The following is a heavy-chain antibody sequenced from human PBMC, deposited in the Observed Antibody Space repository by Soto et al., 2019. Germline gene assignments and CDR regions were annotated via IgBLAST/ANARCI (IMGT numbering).Heavy chain of an antibody. CDR1: GFTFSSYA. Sequence: GGSLRLSCAASGFTFSSYAMSWVRQAPGKGLEWVSAISGSGGSTYYADSVKGRFTISRDNSKNTLYLQMNSLRAEDTAVYYCAKGTTQADHGDVAHDFDYWGQGTLVTVSS. J-gene: IGHJ4*02. CDR2: ISGSGGST. D-gene: IGHD7-27*01. V-gene: IGHV3-23*01. CDR3: AKGTTQADHGDVAHDFDY.